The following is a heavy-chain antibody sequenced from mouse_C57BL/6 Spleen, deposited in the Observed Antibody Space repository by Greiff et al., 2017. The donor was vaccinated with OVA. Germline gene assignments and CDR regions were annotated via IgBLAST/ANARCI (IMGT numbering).Heavy chain of an antibody. J-gene: IGHJ2*01. CDR2: IYPGNSDT. V-gene: IGHV1-5*01. CDR3: TREDYGSSYWFDY. CDR1: GYTFTSYW. Sequence: VQLQQSGTVLARPGASVKMSCKTSGYTFTSYWMHWVKQRPGQGLEWIGAIYPGNSDTSYNQKFKGKAKLTAVTSASTAYMELSSLTNEDSAVYYCTREDYGSSYWFDYWGQGTTLTVSS. D-gene: IGHD1-1*01.